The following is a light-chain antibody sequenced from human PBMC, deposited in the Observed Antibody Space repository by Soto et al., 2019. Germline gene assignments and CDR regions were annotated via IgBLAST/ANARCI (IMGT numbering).Light chain of an antibody. CDR1: HSVSSRY. CDR3: QQYGGSPPYT. CDR2: GAS. V-gene: IGKV3-20*01. J-gene: IGKJ2*01. Sequence: EIVLTQSPGTPSLSPGERATLSCRASHSVSSRYLAWYQQKPGQAPRLLIYGASSRATGIPDRFSGSGSGTDFTLTISRLEPEDFAVYYCQQYGGSPPYTFGQGTKLEIK.